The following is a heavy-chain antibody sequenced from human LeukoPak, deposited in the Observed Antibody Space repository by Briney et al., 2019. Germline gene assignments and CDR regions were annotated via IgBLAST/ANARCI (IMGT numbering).Heavy chain of an antibody. J-gene: IGHJ4*02. Sequence: GGSLRLSCAASGFTFSSYAMSWVRQAPGKGLEWVSAISGSGGSTYYADSVKGRFTISKDNSKNTLYLQMNSLRAEDTAVYYCARRRGYSGYDLDYWGQGTLVTVSS. CDR1: GFTFSSYA. CDR2: ISGSGGST. D-gene: IGHD5-12*01. CDR3: ARRRGYSGYDLDY. V-gene: IGHV3-23*01.